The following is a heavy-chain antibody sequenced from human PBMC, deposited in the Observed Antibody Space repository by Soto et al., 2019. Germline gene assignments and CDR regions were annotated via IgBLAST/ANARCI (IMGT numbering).Heavy chain of an antibody. CDR3: VKGSNLYDNWFDP. V-gene: IGHV3-30*18. CDR1: GFTFSSYG. D-gene: IGHD3-16*01. CDR2: ISYDGSNK. Sequence: GGSLILSCAASGFTFSSYGMHWVRQAPGKGLEWVAVISYDGSNKYYADSVKGRFTISRDNSKNTLYLQMNSLRAEDTAVYYCVKGSNLYDNWFDPWGQGTLVTVYS. J-gene: IGHJ5*02.